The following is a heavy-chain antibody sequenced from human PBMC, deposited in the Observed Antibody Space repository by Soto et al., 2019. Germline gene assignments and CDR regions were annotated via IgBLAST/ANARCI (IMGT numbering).Heavy chain of an antibody. CDR3: GTMPIVVEPAPMDV. CDR2: IYYSGST. D-gene: IGHD2-2*01. Sequence: SSETLSLTCTVSGGSISSGDYYWSWIRQPPGKGLEWIGYIYYSGSTSYNASLKSRTSISADPSNNQFSLKLHSLTAADTAVYFCGTMPIVVEPAPMDVWGPGTPVTVSS. V-gene: IGHV4-30-4*01. J-gene: IGHJ6*02. CDR1: GGSISSGDYY.